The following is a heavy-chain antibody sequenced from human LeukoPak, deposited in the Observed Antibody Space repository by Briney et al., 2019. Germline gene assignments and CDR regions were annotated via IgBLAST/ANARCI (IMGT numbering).Heavy chain of an antibody. CDR1: GFTFSSYE. V-gene: IGHV4-38-2*01. Sequence: GSLRLSCAASGFTFSSYEMNWVRQAPGKGLEWIGSIFHSGSTYYNPSLKSRVTISVDTSKNQFSLKLTSVTAADTAVYYCARSWFSTGPADYWGQGTLVTVSS. D-gene: IGHD6-13*01. CDR3: ARSWFSTGPADY. J-gene: IGHJ4*02. CDR2: IFHSGST.